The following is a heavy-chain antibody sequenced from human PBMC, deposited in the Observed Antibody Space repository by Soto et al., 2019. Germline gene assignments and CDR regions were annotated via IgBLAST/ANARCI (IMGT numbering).Heavy chain of an antibody. CDR3: GRALPSISGRPEGWFDP. D-gene: IGHD6-6*01. V-gene: IGHV3-7*01. CDR2: RRQDGSEK. CDR1: GFPFSRYW. J-gene: IGHJ5*02. Sequence: PWGSLRLSCAAFGFPFSRYWMSWVRQAPGKGLEWVANRRQDGSEKSYVDSVTGRFRISRDNAKNSLYLHMNRLTVEDTAVYFCGRALPSISGRPEGWFDPWGQGTLVTVSS.